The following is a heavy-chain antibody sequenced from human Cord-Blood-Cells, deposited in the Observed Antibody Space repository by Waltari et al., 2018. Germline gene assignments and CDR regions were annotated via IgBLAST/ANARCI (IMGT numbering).Heavy chain of an antibody. CDR1: GGTFSSYA. CDR3: ARGSVGFEYSSSSFDY. V-gene: IGHV1-69*01. J-gene: IGHJ4*02. CDR2: IIPIFGTA. D-gene: IGHD6-6*01. Sequence: QVQLVQSGAEVKKPGSSVKVSCKASGGTFSSYAISWVRQAPAQGLEWMGGIIPIFGTANYAQKFQGRVTITADESTSTAYMELSSLRSEDTAVYYCARGSVGFEYSSSSFDYWGQGTLVTVSS.